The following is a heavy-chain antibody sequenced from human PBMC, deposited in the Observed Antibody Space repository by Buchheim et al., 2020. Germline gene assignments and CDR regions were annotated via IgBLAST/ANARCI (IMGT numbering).Heavy chain of an antibody. CDR3: ARVGSSSSGTTFDY. J-gene: IGHJ4*02. V-gene: IGHV4-59*01. CDR1: GGSISSYY. Sequence: QVQLQESGPGLVKPSETLSLTCTVSGGSISSYYWSWIRQPPGKGLEWIGYIYYSGSTNYNPSLQSRVTISVDTSKNQFSLKLSSVTAADTAVYYCARVGSSSSGTTFDYWGQGTL. CDR2: IYYSGST. D-gene: IGHD6-6*01.